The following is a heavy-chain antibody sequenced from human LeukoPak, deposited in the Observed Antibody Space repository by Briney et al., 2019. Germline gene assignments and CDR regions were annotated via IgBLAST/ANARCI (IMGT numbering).Heavy chain of an antibody. Sequence: SETLSLTCSVSGGSVSGYFWSWIRQPPGKGLEWIGYIYYSGSTNYNPSLKTRVTLSVDTSKNQFSLRLTSVTSADTAMYYCAGSPSSYGVDYWGQGTLVTVSS. V-gene: IGHV4-59*02. CDR3: AGSPSSYGVDY. CDR2: IYYSGST. J-gene: IGHJ4*02. D-gene: IGHD4-17*01. CDR1: GGSVSGYF.